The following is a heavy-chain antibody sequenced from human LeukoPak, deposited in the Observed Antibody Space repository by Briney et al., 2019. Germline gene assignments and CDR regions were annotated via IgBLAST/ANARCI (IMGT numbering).Heavy chain of an antibody. V-gene: IGHV3-21*01. CDR3: ARSYGSGSYSDY. Sequence: PGGSLRLSCAASGFTFSSYAMNWVRQAPGKGLEWVSSISSGSSSIYYADSVKGRFTISRDNAKNSLYLQMHSLRAEDTAVYYCARSYGSGSYSDYWGQGTLVTVSS. D-gene: IGHD3-10*01. CDR2: ISSGSSSI. CDR1: GFTFSSYA. J-gene: IGHJ4*02.